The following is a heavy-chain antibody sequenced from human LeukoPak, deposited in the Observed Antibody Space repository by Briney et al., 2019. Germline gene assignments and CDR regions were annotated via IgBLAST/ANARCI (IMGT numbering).Heavy chain of an antibody. J-gene: IGHJ5*02. D-gene: IGHD2-15*01. Sequence: ESGPTLVNPTETLTLTCTVSGFSLSNARMGVSWIRQPPGKALEWLAHIFSNDEKSYTTSLHSKLTISKDTSKSQVVLTMTNMDPVDTATYYCARMTVVVVAATRGNWFDPWGQGTLVTVSS. CDR1: GFSLSNARMG. CDR2: IFSNDEK. CDR3: ARMTVVVVAATRGNWFDP. V-gene: IGHV2-26*01.